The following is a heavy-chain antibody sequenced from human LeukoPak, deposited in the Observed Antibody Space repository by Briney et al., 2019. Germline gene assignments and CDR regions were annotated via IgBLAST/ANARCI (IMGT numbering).Heavy chain of an antibody. V-gene: IGHV1-8*01. D-gene: IGHD5/OR15-5a*01. J-gene: IGHJ5*02. CDR3: TRESLYVPRWFDP. Sequence: ASVKVSCKASGYTFTSYDINWVRQAPGQGLEWMGWMNPNSGNTGYAQKFQGRVIMTRDTSINTAYMELNTLISEDTAVYYCTRESLYVPRWFDPWGQGTLVTVSS. CDR2: MNPNSGNT. CDR1: GYTFTSYD.